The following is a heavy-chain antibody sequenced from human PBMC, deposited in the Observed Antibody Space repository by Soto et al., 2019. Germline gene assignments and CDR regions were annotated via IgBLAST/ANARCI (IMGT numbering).Heavy chain of an antibody. V-gene: IGHV2-26*01. J-gene: IGHJ5*02. D-gene: IGHD2-2*01. CDR3: ARIPVVPAAMSWFDP. CDR1: GFSLSNARMG. CDR2: IFSNDEK. Sequence: GPTLVNPTETLTLTCTVSGFSLSNARMGVSWIRQPPGKALEWLAHIFSNDEKSYSTSLKSRLTISKDTSKSQVVLTMTNMDPVDTATYYCARIPVVPAAMSWFDPWGQGTLVTVSS.